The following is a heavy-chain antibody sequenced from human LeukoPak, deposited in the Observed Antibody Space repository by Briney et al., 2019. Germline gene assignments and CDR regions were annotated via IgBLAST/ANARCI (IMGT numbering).Heavy chain of an antibody. D-gene: IGHD3-22*01. Sequence: GESLKISCKGSGYSFTSYWIGWVRQMPGKGLEWMGIIYPGDSDTRYSPSFQGQVTISADKSISTAYLQWSRLKASDTAMYYCAKGENYYDSSGYYFLGAFDIWGQGTMVTVSS. V-gene: IGHV5-51*01. J-gene: IGHJ3*02. CDR2: IYPGDSDT. CDR1: GYSFTSYW. CDR3: AKGENYYDSSGYYFLGAFDI.